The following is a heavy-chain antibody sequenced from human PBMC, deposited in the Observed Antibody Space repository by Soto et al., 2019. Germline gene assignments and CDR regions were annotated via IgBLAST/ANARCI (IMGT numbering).Heavy chain of an antibody. J-gene: IGHJ4*02. CDR2: IYYSGST. CDR1: GGSISSYY. Sequence: SETLSLTCTVSGGSISSYYWSWIRQPPGKGLEWIGYIYYSGSTNYNPSLKSRVTISVDTSKNQFSLKLSSVTAADTAVYYCARAPRSTYYDFWGPGGFDYWGQGTLVTVSS. V-gene: IGHV4-59*01. D-gene: IGHD3-3*01. CDR3: ARAPRSTYYDFWGPGGFDY.